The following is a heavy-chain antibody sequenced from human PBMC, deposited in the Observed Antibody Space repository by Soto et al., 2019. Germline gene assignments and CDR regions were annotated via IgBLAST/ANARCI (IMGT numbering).Heavy chain of an antibody. D-gene: IGHD3-22*01. V-gene: IGHV5-51*01. CDR3: TRHYYDSSGYNPPYYNAMDV. CDR1: GYIFTTYW. CDR2: IYPSDSDT. Sequence: GESLKISGKGSGYIFTTYWIGWVRQMPGKPLEWMGIIYPSDSDTKYSPSFQGQVTISADKSISNAYLQWSSLKAADSAMYYCTRHYYDSSGYNPPYYNAMDVWGQGTTVTVSS. J-gene: IGHJ6*02.